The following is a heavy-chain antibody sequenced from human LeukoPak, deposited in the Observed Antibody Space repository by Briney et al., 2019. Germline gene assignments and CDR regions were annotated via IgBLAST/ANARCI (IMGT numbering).Heavy chain of an antibody. CDR2: IRQEGSQK. J-gene: IGHJ2*01. D-gene: IGHD4-17*01. CDR1: GFTFSRVW. Sequence: GGSLRLSCVASGFTFSRVWMSWVRQAPGKGLEWVANIRQEGSQKNYVDSVKGRFTISRDNAKNSLYLQMNSLRGEDTAVYYCARDEGDTVTTYRFDLWGRGTLVTVSS. V-gene: IGHV3-7*01. CDR3: ARDEGDTVTTYRFDL.